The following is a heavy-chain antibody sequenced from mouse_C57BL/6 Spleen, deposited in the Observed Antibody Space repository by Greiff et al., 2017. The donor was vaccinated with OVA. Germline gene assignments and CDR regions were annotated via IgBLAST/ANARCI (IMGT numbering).Heavy chain of an antibody. CDR2: IYPRSGNT. Sequence: LQESGAELARPGASVKLSCKASGYTFTSYGISWVKQRPGQGLEWIGEIYPRSGNTYYHEKFKGKATLTADKASSTAYMELSSLTSEDSAVYFGARREITANDPSWFDYWGQGTLVTVSA. V-gene: IGHV1-81*01. CDR3: ARREITANDPSWFDY. D-gene: IGHD1-1*01. J-gene: IGHJ3*01. CDR1: GYTFTSYG.